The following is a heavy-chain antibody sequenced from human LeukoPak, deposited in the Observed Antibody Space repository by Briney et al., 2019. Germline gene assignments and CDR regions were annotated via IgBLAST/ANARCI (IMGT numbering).Heavy chain of an antibody. CDR2: IYPDDSDT. CDR1: GYSFTNYW. D-gene: IGHD1-26*01. V-gene: IGHV5-51*01. Sequence: GESLKISCKGSGYSFTNYWIGRVRQMPGKGPEWMGIIYPDDSDTRYSPSFQGQVTISADKSITTAYLQWSSVKASDTAMYYCARHERSGNYFDYWGQGTLVTVSS. J-gene: IGHJ4*02. CDR3: ARHERSGNYFDY.